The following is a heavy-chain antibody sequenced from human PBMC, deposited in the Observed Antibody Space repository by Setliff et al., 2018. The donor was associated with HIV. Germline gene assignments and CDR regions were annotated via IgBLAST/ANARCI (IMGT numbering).Heavy chain of an antibody. CDR1: GVTFSRYW. D-gene: IGHD3-10*01. CDR3: ARGRLLWSGSYYYYYMDV. CDR2: IKQDGGTT. Sequence: GGSLRLSCAASGVTFSRYWMSWVRQAPGKGLEWVANIKQDGGTTDYSSPVKGRFTISRDDSKNSLYLQMNSLKTEDTAVYYCARGRLLWSGSYYYYYMDVWGKGTTVTVS. J-gene: IGHJ6*03. V-gene: IGHV3-7*03.